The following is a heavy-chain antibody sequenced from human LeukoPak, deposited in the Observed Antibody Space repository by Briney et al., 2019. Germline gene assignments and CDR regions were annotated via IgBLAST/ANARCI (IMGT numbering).Heavy chain of an antibody. Sequence: KSGGSLRLSCAASGFTFSSYGMHWVRQPPGKGLEWIGEINHSGSTNYNPSLKSRVTISVDTSKNQFSLKLSSVTAADTAVYYCARRGQRLRSNWFDPWGQGTLVTVSS. J-gene: IGHJ5*02. V-gene: IGHV4-34*01. D-gene: IGHD4-17*01. CDR3: ARRGQRLRSNWFDP. CDR1: GFTFSSYG. CDR2: INHSGST.